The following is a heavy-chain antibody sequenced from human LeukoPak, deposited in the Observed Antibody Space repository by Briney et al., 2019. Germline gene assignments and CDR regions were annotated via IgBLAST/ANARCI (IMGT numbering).Heavy chain of an antibody. J-gene: IGHJ4*02. CDR3: ARGYDYEDAGGFDY. CDR1: GFTFSSYA. Sequence: GGSLRLSCAASGFTFSSYAMHWVRQAPGKGLEWVAVISYDGSHKYFADSVKGRFTISRDNSKNTLYLQMNSLRAEDTAVFYCARGYDYEDAGGFDYWGQGTLVTVSS. V-gene: IGHV3-30*04. CDR2: ISYDGSHK. D-gene: IGHD3-22*01.